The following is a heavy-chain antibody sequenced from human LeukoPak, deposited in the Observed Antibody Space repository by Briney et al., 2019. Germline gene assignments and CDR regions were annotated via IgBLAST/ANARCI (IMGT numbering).Heavy chain of an antibody. CDR2: IYTSGST. J-gene: IGHJ4*02. CDR3: AREQVRAAAGRYDY. D-gene: IGHD6-13*01. V-gene: IGHV4-4*07. CDR1: GGSISSYY. Sequence: SETRSLTCTVSGGSISSYYWSWIRQPAGKGLEWIGRIYTSGSTNYNPSLKSRVTMSVDTSKNQFSLKLSSVTAADTAVYYCAREQVRAAAGRYDYWGQGTLVTVSS.